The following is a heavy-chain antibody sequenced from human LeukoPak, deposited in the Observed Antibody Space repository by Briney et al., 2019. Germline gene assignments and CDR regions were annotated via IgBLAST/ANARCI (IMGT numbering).Heavy chain of an antibody. CDR3: AKAGPTVY. J-gene: IGHJ4*02. Sequence: PGRSLRLSCAASGFTFDDYAMHWVRQAPGKGLEWVSGISWNSGSIGYADSVKGRFTISRDNSKNTLYLQMNSLRAEDTAVYYCAKAGPTVYWGQGTLVTVSS. CDR2: ISWNSGSI. CDR1: GFTFDDYA. D-gene: IGHD4-11*01. V-gene: IGHV3-9*01.